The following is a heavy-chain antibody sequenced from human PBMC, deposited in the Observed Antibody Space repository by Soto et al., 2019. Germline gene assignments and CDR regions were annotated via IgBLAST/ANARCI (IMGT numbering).Heavy chain of an antibody. D-gene: IGHD3-22*01. V-gene: IGHV1-69*02. CDR1: GGTFSSYT. Sequence: GASVKVSCKASGGTFSSYTISWVRQAPGQGLEWMGRIIPILGIANYAQKFQGRVTITADKSTSTAYMELSSLRSEDTAVYYCASQYYYDSSGYYPDYWGQGTLVTVSS. J-gene: IGHJ4*02. CDR2: IIPILGIA. CDR3: ASQYYYDSSGYYPDY.